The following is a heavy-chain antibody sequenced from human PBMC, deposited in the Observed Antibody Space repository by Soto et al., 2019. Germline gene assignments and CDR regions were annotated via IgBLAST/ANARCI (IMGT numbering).Heavy chain of an antibody. CDR2: IYYSGST. V-gene: IGHV4-59*01. CDR3: ATSLGLSSGPSRQYAFNI. J-gene: IGHJ3*02. CDR1: GGSLSSYY. Sequence: SETLSLTCTVSGGSLSSYYWSWIRQPPGKGLEWIGYIYYSGSTDYNPSLKSRVTLSVSTSKTQFSLKLHSVTAADTAVYSCATSLGLSSGPSRQYAFNIWGPGTMVTVSS. D-gene: IGHD3-22*01.